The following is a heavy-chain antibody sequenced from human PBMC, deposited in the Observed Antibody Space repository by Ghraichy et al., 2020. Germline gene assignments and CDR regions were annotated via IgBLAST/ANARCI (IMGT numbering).Heavy chain of an antibody. J-gene: IGHJ4*02. D-gene: IGHD3-10*01. CDR3: ARVVSGTPAD. V-gene: IGHV3-64*01. CDR1: GFTFSSYA. CDR2: ISSNGGST. Sequence: GESLNISCAASGFTFSSYAMHWVRQAPGKGLEYVSAISSNGGSTYYANSVKGRFTISRDNSKNTLYLQMGSLRAEDMAVYYCARVVSGTPADWGQGTLVTVSS.